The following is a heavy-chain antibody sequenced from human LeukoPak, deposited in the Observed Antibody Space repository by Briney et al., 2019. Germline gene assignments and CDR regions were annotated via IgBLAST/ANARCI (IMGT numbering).Heavy chain of an antibody. CDR3: ARDDAHYDFFGYDRRGWFDP. J-gene: IGHJ5*02. Sequence: SQSLSLTCAISGDSVSSNSAAWNWIRQSASRGLEWLGRTYYRSKWYNDYAVSVKSRITINPDTSKNQFSLKLSSVTAADTAVYYCARDDAHYDFFGYDRRGWFDPWGQGTLVIVSS. V-gene: IGHV6-1*01. D-gene: IGHD3-3*01. CDR2: TYYRSKWYN. CDR1: GDSVSSNSAA.